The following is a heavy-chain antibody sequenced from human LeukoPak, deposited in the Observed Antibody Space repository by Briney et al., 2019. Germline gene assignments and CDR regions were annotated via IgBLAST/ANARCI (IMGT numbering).Heavy chain of an antibody. CDR1: GFSFRDFW. CDR2: INQGGSVK. CDR3: ARFGYSGWNLEY. V-gene: IGHV3-7*01. J-gene: IGHJ4*02. D-gene: IGHD5-12*01. Sequence: TGGSLRLSCAASGFSFRDFWMTWVRQAPGKGLEWVANINQGGSVKYYVDSVKGRFTISGDDAESSLYVQMNSLRDEDTAVYYCARFGYSGWNLEYWGQGTLVTVSS.